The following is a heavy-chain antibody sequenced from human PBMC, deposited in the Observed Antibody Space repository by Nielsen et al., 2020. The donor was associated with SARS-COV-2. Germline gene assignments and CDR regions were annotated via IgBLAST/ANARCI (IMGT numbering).Heavy chain of an antibody. D-gene: IGHD5-24*01. CDR3: ARDLLQFYYYYGMDV. J-gene: IGHJ6*02. CDR2: INAGNGNT. Sequence: ASVKVSCKASGYTFTSYAMHWVRQAPGQRLEWMGWINAGNGNTKYSQKFQGRVTITRDTSASTAYMELSSLRSEDTAVYYCARDLLQFYYYYGMDVWGQGTTVTVSS. V-gene: IGHV1-3*01. CDR1: GYTFTSYA.